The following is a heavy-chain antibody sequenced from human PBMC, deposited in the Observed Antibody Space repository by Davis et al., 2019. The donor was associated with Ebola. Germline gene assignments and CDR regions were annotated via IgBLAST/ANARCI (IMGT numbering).Heavy chain of an antibody. CDR1: GFTFSSYA. V-gene: IGHV3-23*01. CDR2: ISGSGGNT. D-gene: IGHD3-22*01. J-gene: IGHJ3*02. Sequence: PGGSLRLSCAASGFTFSSYAMSWVRQAPGKGLEWVSGISGSGGNTYYADSVKGRFTISRDNSKNTLYLQMNSLKAEDTAVYYCAKDLGMDYYDSSGYYRPSVDAFDIWGQGTIVTVSS. CDR3: AKDLGMDYYDSSGYYRPSVDAFDI.